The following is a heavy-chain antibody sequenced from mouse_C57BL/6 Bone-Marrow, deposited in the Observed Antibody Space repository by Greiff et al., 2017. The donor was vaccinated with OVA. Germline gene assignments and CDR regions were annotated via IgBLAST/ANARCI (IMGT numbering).Heavy chain of an antibody. V-gene: IGHV1-81*01. CDR3: ARSRTGTSRFAY. Sequence: VQLQQSGAELARPGASVKLSCKASGYTFTSYGISWVKQRTGQGLEWIGEIYPRSGNTYYNEKFKGKATLTADKSSSTAYMELRSLTSEDSAVYFCARSRTGTSRFAYWGQGTLVTVSA. D-gene: IGHD4-1*01. CDR1: GYTFTSYG. CDR2: IYPRSGNT. J-gene: IGHJ3*01.